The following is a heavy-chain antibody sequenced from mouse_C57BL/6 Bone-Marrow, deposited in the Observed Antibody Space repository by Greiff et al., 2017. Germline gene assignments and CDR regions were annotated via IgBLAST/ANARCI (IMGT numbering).Heavy chain of an antibody. Sequence: EVQLQESGAELVRPGSSVKMSCKTSGYTFTSYGINWVKQRPGQGLEWIGYIYIGNGYNEYNEKFKGKATLTSDTSSSTAYMQLSSLTSEDSAIYFCASGGWLLPWFAYWGQGTLVTVSA. CDR2: IYIGNGYN. J-gene: IGHJ3*01. V-gene: IGHV1-58*01. CDR3: ASGGWLLPWFAY. D-gene: IGHD2-3*01. CDR1: GYTFTSYG.